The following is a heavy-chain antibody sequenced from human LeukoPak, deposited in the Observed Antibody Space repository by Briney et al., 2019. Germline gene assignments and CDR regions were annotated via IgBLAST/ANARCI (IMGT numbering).Heavy chain of an antibody. CDR1: GGSISSSSYS. J-gene: IGHJ4*02. Sequence: SETLSLTCTVSGGSISSSSYSWAWIRQPPGKGLEWIGTIFYSGSTYYTPSLNSRVTISADTSKNQFSLKLTSVTAADTAVYYCATYQLLSFRASYFDYWGQGTLVTVSS. CDR2: IFYSGST. V-gene: IGHV4-39*01. CDR3: ATYQLLSFRASYFDY. D-gene: IGHD2-2*01.